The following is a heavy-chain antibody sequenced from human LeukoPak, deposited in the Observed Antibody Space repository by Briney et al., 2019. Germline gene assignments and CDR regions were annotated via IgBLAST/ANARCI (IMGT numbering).Heavy chain of an antibody. CDR2: INHSGST. D-gene: IGHD6-19*01. J-gene: IGHJ4*02. Sequence: SETLSLTCAVYDESFSGYYWSRIRQPPGKGLEWIGEINHSGSTNYNPSLKSRVTISVDTSKNQFSLKLSSVTAADTAVYYCARGGGSGWYVDYWGQGTLVTVSS. CDR3: ARGGGSGWYVDY. V-gene: IGHV4-34*01. CDR1: DESFSGYY.